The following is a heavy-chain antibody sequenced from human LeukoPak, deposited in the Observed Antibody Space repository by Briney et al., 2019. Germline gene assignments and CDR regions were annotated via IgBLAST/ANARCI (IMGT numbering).Heavy chain of an antibody. CDR2: INPNSGGT. CDR3: ARARRGYDSSGYFYSTDF. V-gene: IGHV1-2*02. CDR1: GYTFTGFY. D-gene: IGHD3-22*01. J-gene: IGHJ4*02. Sequence: ASVKVSCKASGYTFTGFYLHWVRQAPGQGLEWMGWINPNSGGTNYARKFQGRVTMTRDTSITTAYMELSRLRSDNTAVYYCARARRGYDSSGYFYSTDFWGQGSLVTVSS.